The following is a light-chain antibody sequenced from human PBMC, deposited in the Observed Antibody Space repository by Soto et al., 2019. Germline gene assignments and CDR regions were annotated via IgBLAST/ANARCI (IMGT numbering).Light chain of an antibody. CDR3: SSYSGIHQSV. CDR2: EVT. J-gene: IGLJ1*01. Sequence: QSVLTQPPSASGSPGQSVTISCTGTSSDVGGYNYVSWYQQHPGKAPKLMIYEVTKRPSGVPDRFSGSKSGNTASLTVSGLQAEDEADSYCSSYSGIHQSVFVTRTKDTV. CDR1: SSDVGGYNY. V-gene: IGLV2-8*01.